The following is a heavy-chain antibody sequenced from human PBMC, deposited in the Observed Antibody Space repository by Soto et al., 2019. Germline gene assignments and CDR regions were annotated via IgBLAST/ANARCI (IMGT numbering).Heavy chain of an antibody. CDR3: ARRVGTSSSRAFDI. CDR2: IYPGDSDT. J-gene: IGHJ3*02. V-gene: IGHV5-51*01. D-gene: IGHD6-6*01. CDR1: GYSFTSYW. Sequence: PWESLKISCKGSGYSFTSYWIGWVRQMPGKGLEWMGIIYPGDSDTRYSPSFQGQVTISADKSIGTAYLQWSSLKASDTATYYCARRVGTSSSRAFDIWGQGTMVTVSS.